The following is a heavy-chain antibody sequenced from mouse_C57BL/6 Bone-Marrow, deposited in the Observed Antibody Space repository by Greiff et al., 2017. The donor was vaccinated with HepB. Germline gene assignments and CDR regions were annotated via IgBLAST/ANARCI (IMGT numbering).Heavy chain of an antibody. CDR1: GYTFTSYW. V-gene: IGHV1-52*01. CDR2: IDPSDSET. J-gene: IGHJ4*01. D-gene: IGHD2-5*01. Sequence: QVQLKQPGAELVRPGSSVKLSCTASGYTFTSYWMHWVKQRPIQGLEWIGNIDPSDSETHYNQKFKDKATLTVDKSSSTAYMQLSSLTSEDSAVYYCATYYSNYPYAMDYWGQGTSVTVSS. CDR3: ATYYSNYPYAMDY.